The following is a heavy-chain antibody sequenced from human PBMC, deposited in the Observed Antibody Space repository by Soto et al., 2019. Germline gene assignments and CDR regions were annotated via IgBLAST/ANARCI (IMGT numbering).Heavy chain of an antibody. V-gene: IGHV1-3*05. D-gene: IGHD2-21*02. CDR1: GYTFTSYA. Sequence: QVQLVQSGAEEKKPGASVKVSCKASGYTFTSYAMHWVRQAPGQRLEWMGWINAGNGNTKYSQKFQGRVTITRDTPASTAATELSSLRSDDRAVSCCASSIAVVTALDYWGQGTLVTVSS. J-gene: IGHJ4*02. CDR3: ASSIAVVTALDY. CDR2: INAGNGNT.